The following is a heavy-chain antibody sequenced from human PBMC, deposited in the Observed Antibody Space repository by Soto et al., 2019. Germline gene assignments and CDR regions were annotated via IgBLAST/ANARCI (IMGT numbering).Heavy chain of an antibody. V-gene: IGHV3-30*18. CDR2: ISYDGSNK. CDR3: ANDRGAALDY. CDR1: GFTFSSYG. J-gene: IGHJ4*02. D-gene: IGHD3-10*01. Sequence: QVQLVESGGGVVQPGRSLRLSCAASGFTFSSYGMHWVRQAPGKGLEWVAVISYDGSNKYYADSVKGRFTISRDNSKNTLYLQMNSLRAEDTAVYYCANDRGAALDYWGQGTLVTVSS.